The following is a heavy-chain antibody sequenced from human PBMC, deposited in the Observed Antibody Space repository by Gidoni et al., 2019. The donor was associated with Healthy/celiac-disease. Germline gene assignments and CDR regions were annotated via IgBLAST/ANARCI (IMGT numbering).Heavy chain of an antibody. D-gene: IGHD5-12*01. V-gene: IGHV4-39*01. Sequence: QLQLQESGPGLVKPSETPPLTCTVSGGSISSCSYHWGWIRQPPGTGLEWIGSFYYRGRTYYNPSLKRRVTISVDTSKNQFSLKLSSVTAADTAVYYCARLDSGYVGWGQGTLVTVSS. CDR3: ARLDSGYVG. J-gene: IGHJ4*02. CDR1: GGSISSCSYH. CDR2: FYYRGRT.